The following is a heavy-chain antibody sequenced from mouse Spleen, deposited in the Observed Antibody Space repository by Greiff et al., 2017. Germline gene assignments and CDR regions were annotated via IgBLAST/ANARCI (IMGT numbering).Heavy chain of an antibody. CDR2: IYPGSGST. D-gene: IGHD4-1*01. J-gene: IGHJ2*01. Sequence: QVQLQQSGAELVKPGASVKMSCKASGYTFTSYWITWVKQRPGQGLEWIGDIYPGSGSTNYNEKFKSKATLTVDTSSSTAYMQLSSLTSEDSAVYYCARPLTGKGDYFDYWGQGTTLTVSS. CDR1: GYTFTSYW. V-gene: IGHV1-55*01. CDR3: ARPLTGKGDYFDY.